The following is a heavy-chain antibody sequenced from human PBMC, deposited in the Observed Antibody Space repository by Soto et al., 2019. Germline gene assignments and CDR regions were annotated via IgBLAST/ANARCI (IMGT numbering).Heavy chain of an antibody. J-gene: IGHJ6*02. CDR1: GYSFTSYW. D-gene: IGHD5-18*01. V-gene: IGHV5-51*01. Sequence: GASLKISCKGSGYSFTSYWIGWVRQMPGKGLEWMGIIYPGDSDTRYSPSFQGQVTISADKSISTAYLQWSSLKASDTAMYYCARRGYSYGYDYYYYYGMDVWGQGTTVTVSS. CDR2: IYPGDSDT. CDR3: ARRGYSYGYDYYYYYGMDV.